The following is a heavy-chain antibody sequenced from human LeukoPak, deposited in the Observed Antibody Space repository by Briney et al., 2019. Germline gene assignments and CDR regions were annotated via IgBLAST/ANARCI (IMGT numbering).Heavy chain of an antibody. CDR3: ARDSRRDGYNLDY. V-gene: IGHV4-59*02. J-gene: IGHJ4*02. Sequence: SETLSLACAVSGASVTSSYWSWIRQSPGKGLEWVANIYYSGSANYNPSFKGRVTISLDTSKNQFSLKLSSVTAADTAVYYCARDSRRDGYNLDYWGRGTLVTVSS. CDR1: GASVTSSY. CDR2: IYYSGSA. D-gene: IGHD5-24*01.